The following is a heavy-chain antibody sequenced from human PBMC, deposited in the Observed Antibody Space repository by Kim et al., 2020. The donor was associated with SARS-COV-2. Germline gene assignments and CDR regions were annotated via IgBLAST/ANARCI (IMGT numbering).Heavy chain of an antibody. V-gene: IGHV4-30-4*01. D-gene: IGHD3-22*01. CDR3: ARNSYDSSGYYRAFDY. CDR1: GGSISSDDDY. Sequence: SETLSLTCAVSGGSISSDDDYWNWIRQPPGKGLEWIGYISYSGFTNYNPSLKSRVTISVDTSKNQFSLRLNSVTAADTAVYYCARNSYDSSGYYRAFDYWGQGTLVTVSS. J-gene: IGHJ4*02. CDR2: ISYSGFT.